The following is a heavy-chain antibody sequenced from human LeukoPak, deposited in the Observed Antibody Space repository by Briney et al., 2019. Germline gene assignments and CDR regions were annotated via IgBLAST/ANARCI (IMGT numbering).Heavy chain of an antibody. CDR3: ARGGSSPLPYYYYYMDV. J-gene: IGHJ6*03. CDR1: SGSISTSNYY. V-gene: IGHV4-39*07. Sequence: SETLSLTCTVSSGSISTSNYYWGWVRQPPGKALEWIGNIFYSGSTYYSPSLKSRVTISVDTSKNQFSLKLSSVTAADTAVYYCARGGSSPLPYYYYYMDVWGKGTTVTISS. CDR2: IFYSGST. D-gene: IGHD1-26*01.